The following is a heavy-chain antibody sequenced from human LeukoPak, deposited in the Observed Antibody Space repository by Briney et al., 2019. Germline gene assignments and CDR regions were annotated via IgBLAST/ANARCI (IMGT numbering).Heavy chain of an antibody. CDR1: GFTVSNNY. V-gene: IGHV3-21*01. D-gene: IGHD2-2*01. Sequence: GGSLRLSCAASGFTVSNNYMNWVRQAPGKGLEWVSSISSSSSYIYYADSVKGRFTISRDNAKNSLYVQMDSLRAEDTAVYYCARDPPYCSSTNCQIDYWGQGTPVTVPS. J-gene: IGHJ4*02. CDR2: ISSSSSYI. CDR3: ARDPPYCSSTNCQIDY.